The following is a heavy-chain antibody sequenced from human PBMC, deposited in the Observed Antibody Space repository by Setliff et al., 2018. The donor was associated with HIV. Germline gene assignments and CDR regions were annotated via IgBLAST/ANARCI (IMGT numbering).Heavy chain of an antibody. J-gene: IGHJ3*02. CDR1: GYSISSGYY. CDR3: AAFSGTYQGAFDI. CDR2: IYHNGNT. V-gene: IGHV4-38-2*01. Sequence: PSETLSLTCAVSGYSISSGYYWGWIRQPPGKGLEWIGSIYHNGNTYYNPSLRSRVTISVDTSKNRFSLKLSSVTAADTAMYYCAAFSGTYQGAFDIWGQGTMVTVSS. D-gene: IGHD1-26*01.